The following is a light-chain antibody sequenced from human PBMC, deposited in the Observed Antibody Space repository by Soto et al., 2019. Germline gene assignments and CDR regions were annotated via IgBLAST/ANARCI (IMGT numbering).Light chain of an antibody. V-gene: IGLV4-69*01. CDR1: SGYSTYA. CDR3: QSLGTGIQV. CDR2: INYDGTH. J-gene: IGLJ3*02. Sequence: QSVLTQSPSASASLGASVKLTCTLSSGYSTYAIAWHQQQSEKGPRFLMKINYDGTHSKGDGVFDRFSGSSSGAERYLTISSLQSEDEADYYCQSLGTGIQVFGGGTKLTVL.